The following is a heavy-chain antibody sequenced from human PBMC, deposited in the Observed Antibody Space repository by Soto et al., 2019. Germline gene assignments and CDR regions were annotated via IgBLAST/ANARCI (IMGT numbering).Heavy chain of an antibody. CDR3: AKGLLAIVGTTLPRDAFNI. D-gene: IGHD1-26*01. CDR2: ISHDGSYK. Sequence: GGSLRLSCAASGFSFTTYVMHWVRRAPGKGLEWVAVISHDGSYKYYGDAVKGRFTISRDTSKNAVYLEMNSLRPEDTAVYYCAKGLLAIVGTTLPRDAFNIWGQGTMVTVSS. J-gene: IGHJ3*02. V-gene: IGHV3-30*18. CDR1: GFSFTTYV.